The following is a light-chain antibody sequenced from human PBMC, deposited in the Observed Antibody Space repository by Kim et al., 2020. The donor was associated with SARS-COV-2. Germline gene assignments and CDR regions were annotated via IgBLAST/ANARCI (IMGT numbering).Light chain of an antibody. CDR2: EVS. Sequence: QSALTQPASVSESPGQSITISCTGTSNDDINYNLFSWFKLHAGKAPQLMIYEVSKRPSGVSNRFSSSKSGNTASLTISGLQAEDEADYYCCSYAGSSYVFGSGTKLTVL. J-gene: IGLJ1*01. V-gene: IGLV2-23*02. CDR1: SNDDINYNL. CDR3: CSYAGSSYV.